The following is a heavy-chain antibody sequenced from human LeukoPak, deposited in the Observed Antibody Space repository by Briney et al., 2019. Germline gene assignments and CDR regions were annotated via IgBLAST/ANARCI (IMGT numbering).Heavy chain of an antibody. D-gene: IGHD3-3*01. CDR2: INHSGST. J-gene: IGHJ4*02. Sequence: SETLSLTCAVYGGSFSGYYWSWIRQPPGKGLEWIGEINHSGSTNYNPSLKSRVTISVDTSKNQFSLKLSSVTAADTAVYYCARSRYRYDSRRGQLYHFDYWGQGTLVTVSS. CDR1: GGSFSGYY. CDR3: ARSRYRYDSRRGQLYHFDY. V-gene: IGHV4-34*01.